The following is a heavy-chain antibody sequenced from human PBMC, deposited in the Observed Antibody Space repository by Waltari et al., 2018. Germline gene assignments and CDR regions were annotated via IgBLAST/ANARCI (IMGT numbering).Heavy chain of an antibody. J-gene: IGHJ2*01. D-gene: IGHD2-8*01. Sequence: EVQLVESGGGLIQPGGSLRLSCAASGFTFITTSMSWVRQAPGTGLEWVSNIYSGGATFYADSVKGRFTISRDNSENTLYLQMRSLRVDDTAVYDCARLFKDSCNNGRCSGSFDLWGRGTLVTVSS. V-gene: IGHV3-53*01. CDR2: IYSGGAT. CDR3: ARLFKDSCNNGRCSGSFDL. CDR1: GFTFITTS.